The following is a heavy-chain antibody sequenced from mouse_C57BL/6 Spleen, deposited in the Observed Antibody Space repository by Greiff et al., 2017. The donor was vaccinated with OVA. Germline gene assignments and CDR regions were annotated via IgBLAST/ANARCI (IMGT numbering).Heavy chain of an antibody. CDR3: ARGGDDGYYEAWFAY. CDR2: INPNNGGT. CDR1: GYTFTDYY. D-gene: IGHD2-3*01. J-gene: IGHJ3*01. V-gene: IGHV1-26*01. Sequence: VQLQQSGPELVKPGASVKISCKASGYTFTDYYMNWVKQSHGKSLEWIGDINPNNGGTSYNQKFKGKATLTVDKSSSTAYMELRSLTSEDSAVYYGARGGDDGYYEAWFAYWGQGTLVTVSA.